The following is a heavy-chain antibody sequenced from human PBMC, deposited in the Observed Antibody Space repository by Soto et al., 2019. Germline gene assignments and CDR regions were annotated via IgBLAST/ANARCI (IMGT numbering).Heavy chain of an antibody. V-gene: IGHV3-23*01. CDR3: AKDYGDYPGYDGFDV. J-gene: IGHJ3*01. CDR2: VSASGAKT. D-gene: IGHD4-17*01. Sequence: QLLESGGGLVHPEGSLRLSCAASGFGFHYYAMTWVRQSAGRGREGVSSVSASGAKTRYADSVKGRFTISRDNSKNTLHLQMNGLRAEDSATYYCAKDYGDYPGYDGFDVWGHGTMVTVSS. CDR1: GFGFHYYA.